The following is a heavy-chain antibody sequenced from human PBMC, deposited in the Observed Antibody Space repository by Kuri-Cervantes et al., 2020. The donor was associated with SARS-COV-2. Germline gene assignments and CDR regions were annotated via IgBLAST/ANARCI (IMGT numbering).Heavy chain of an antibody. V-gene: IGHV4-30-4*08. CDR2: MSYSGST. Sequence: YMSWIRQPPGKGLEWVGYMSYSGSTYYNPSLKSRLTISVDTSKNQFSLNLKSVTAADTAVYFCARDNYYGSGSFSPYYGLDVWGQGTTVTVSS. CDR1: Y. CDR3: ARDNYYGSGSFSPYYGLDV. J-gene: IGHJ6*02. D-gene: IGHD3-10*01.